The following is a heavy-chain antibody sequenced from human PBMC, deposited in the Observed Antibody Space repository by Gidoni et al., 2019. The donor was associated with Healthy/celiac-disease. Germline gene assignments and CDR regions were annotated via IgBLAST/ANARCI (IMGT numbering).Heavy chain of an antibody. CDR3: ARPGTWYYYGSGSPQYAFDI. V-gene: IGHV5-10-1*01. CDR2: IDPSDSYT. CDR1: GYSFTSYW. J-gene: IGHJ3*02. Sequence: EVQLVQSGAEVKTPGESLRLSCKGSGYSFTSYWISWVRQRPGKGLEWMGRIDPSDSYTNYSPSFQGHVTISADKSISTAYLQWSSLKASDTAMYYCARPGTWYYYGSGSPQYAFDIWGQGTMVTVSS. D-gene: IGHD3-10*01.